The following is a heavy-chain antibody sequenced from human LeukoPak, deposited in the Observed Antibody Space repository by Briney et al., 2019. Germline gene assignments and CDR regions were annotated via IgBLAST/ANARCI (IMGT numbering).Heavy chain of an antibody. CDR2: IYYTGST. CDR1: GDYISSSY. CDR3: ARHGDYYGDYVYFDY. D-gene: IGHD4-17*01. Sequence: PSETLSLTCTVSGDYISSSYWSWIRQPPGKGLEWIGYIYYTGSTIYNPSLKSRVTISVDTSKNQFSLDLRSVTAADRAVYYCARHGDYYGDYVYFDYWGQGTLVTVSS. V-gene: IGHV4-59*08. J-gene: IGHJ4*02.